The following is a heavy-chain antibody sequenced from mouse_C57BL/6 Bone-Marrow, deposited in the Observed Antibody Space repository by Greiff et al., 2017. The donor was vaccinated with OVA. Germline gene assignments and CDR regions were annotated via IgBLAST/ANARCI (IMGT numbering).Heavy chain of an antibody. CDR1: GFTFSSYG. V-gene: IGHV5-6*01. J-gene: IGHJ2*01. CDR3: ARHRGHY. CDR2: ISSGGSYT. Sequence: EVQGVESGGDLVKPGGSLKLSCAASGFTFSSYGMSWVRQTPDKRLEWVATISSGGSYTYYPDSVKGRFTISRDNAKNTLYLQMSSLKSEDTAMYYCARHRGHYWGQGTTLTVSS.